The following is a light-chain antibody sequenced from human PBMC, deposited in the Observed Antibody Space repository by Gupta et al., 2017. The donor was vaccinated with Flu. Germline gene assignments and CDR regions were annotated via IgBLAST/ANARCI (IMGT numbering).Light chain of an antibody. V-gene: IGLV1-44*01. J-gene: IGLJ3*02. CDR1: SSNIGRNT. Sequence: QSVLTQPPSASGTPGQRVAISCSGSSSNIGRNTVNWYQQFPGAAPRLLIYSNDQRPSGVPDRLSGSKSGTSASLAISGLQSEDEADYYCAAWDDSLNGPVFGGGTKLTVL. CDR3: AAWDDSLNGPV. CDR2: SND.